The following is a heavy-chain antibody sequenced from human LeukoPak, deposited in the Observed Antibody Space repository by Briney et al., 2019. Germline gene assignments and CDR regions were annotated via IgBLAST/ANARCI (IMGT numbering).Heavy chain of an antibody. CDR2: ISSSGNT. D-gene: IGHD6-13*01. J-gene: IGHJ4*02. Sequence: GGSLRLSCAASGFIFSRSAMTWVRQTPGKGLDWVSSISSSGNTHYADSVKGRFTISRDNSKNMLYLQMNSLRAEDTAVYYCVKGRISEDGLDFWGQGTLVTVSS. V-gene: IGHV3-23*01. CDR3: VKGRISEDGLDF. CDR1: GFIFSRSA.